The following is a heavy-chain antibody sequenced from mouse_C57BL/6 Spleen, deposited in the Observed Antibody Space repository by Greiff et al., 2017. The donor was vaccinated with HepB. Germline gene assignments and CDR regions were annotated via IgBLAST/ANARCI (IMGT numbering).Heavy chain of an antibody. Sequence: EVQLQQSGPELVKPGASVKISCKASGYTFTDYYMNWVKQSHGKSLEWIGDINPNNGGTSYNQKFKGKATLTVDKSSSTAYMELRSLTSEDSAVYYCARDDYLYFDYWGQGTTLTVSS. V-gene: IGHV1-26*01. D-gene: IGHD2-4*01. CDR2: INPNNGGT. CDR1: GYTFTDYY. J-gene: IGHJ2*01. CDR3: ARDDYLYFDY.